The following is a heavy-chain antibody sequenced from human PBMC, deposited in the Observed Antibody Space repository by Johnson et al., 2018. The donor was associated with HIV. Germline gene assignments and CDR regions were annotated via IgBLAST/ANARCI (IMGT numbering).Heavy chain of an antibody. V-gene: IGHV3-15*01. CDR2: IKTKTDGGTT. Sequence: VQLVESGGGVVQPGGSLRLSCAASGFTFRSYGMHWVRQAPGKGLEWVGRIKTKTDGGTTDYAAPVKGRFTISRDDSKNTLFLQMNSLKTDDTAVYYCSLGRAAGRLPAFDIWGQGTMVTVSS. CDR1: GFTFRSYG. J-gene: IGHJ3*02. D-gene: IGHD6-13*01. CDR3: SLGRAAGRLPAFDI.